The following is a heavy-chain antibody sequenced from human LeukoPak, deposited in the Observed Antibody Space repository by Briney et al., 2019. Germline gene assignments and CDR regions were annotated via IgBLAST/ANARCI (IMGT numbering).Heavy chain of an antibody. Sequence: ASVKVSCKASGGTFSSYAISWVRQAPGQGLEWLGGILPIFGTANYAQKFQGRVTITADESTSTAYMELSSLRSDDTAVYYCTRSNKRLGYCSGGSCSHDYWGQGTLATVSS. J-gene: IGHJ4*02. CDR1: GGTFSSYA. CDR3: TRSNKRLGYCSGGSCSHDY. V-gene: IGHV1-69*13. D-gene: IGHD2-15*01. CDR2: ILPIFGTA.